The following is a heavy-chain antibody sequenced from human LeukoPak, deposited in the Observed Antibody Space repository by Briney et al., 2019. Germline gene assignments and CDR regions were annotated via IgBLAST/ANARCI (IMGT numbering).Heavy chain of an antibody. V-gene: IGHV4-34*01. CDR1: GGSFSGYY. CDR3: ARGGRLHAFDI. Sequence: PSETLSLTCAVYGGSFSGYYWSWTRQPPGKGLEWIGEINHSGSTNYNPSLKSRVTISVDTSKNQFSLDLSSVTAADTAVYYCARGGRLHAFDIWGQGTMVIVSS. CDR2: INHSGST. J-gene: IGHJ3*02.